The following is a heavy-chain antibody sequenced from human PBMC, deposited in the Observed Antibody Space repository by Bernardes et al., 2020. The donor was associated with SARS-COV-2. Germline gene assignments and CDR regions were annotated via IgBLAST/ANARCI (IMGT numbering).Heavy chain of an antibody. D-gene: IGHD4-17*01. V-gene: IGHV3-23*01. CDR3: AKDPNGDYIGAFDF. CDR2: ISANGGRT. CDR1: KFTFSIYA. J-gene: IGHJ3*01. Sequence: GGSLRLSCGASKFTFSIYAMTWVRQAPGKGLEWVSSISANGGRTNYADSVKGRFTISRDNSKKTLFLQMNSLSAEDTAVYYCAKDPNGDYIGAFDFWGQGTVVTVSS.